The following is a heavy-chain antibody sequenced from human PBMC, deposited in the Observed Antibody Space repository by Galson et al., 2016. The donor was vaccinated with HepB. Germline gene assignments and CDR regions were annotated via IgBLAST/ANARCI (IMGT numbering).Heavy chain of an antibody. V-gene: IGHV3-21*01. D-gene: IGHD3-3*01. Sequence: SLRLSCAGSGFGLKTYSMTWVRQAPGQGLEWVSSISSDSSHTFYGDAVKGRFTISRDNDRNSLYLQLKSLRVEDTAVYWCSRDSYDFLSDPENYYHYGLDVWGKGTTVIVSS. CDR2: ISSDSSHT. CDR1: GFGLKTYS. J-gene: IGHJ6*04. CDR3: SRDSYDFLSDPENYYHYGLDV.